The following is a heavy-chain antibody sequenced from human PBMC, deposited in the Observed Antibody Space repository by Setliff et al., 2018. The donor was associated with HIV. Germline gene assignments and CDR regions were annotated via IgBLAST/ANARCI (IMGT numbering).Heavy chain of an antibody. D-gene: IGHD3-10*01. J-gene: IGHJ4*02. CDR2: ILPIFGTA. CDR1: GGTFSSYA. V-gene: IGHV1-69*13. CDR3: ARDYYGSGSYYNLDY. Sequence: ASVKVSCKASGGTFSSYAISWVRQAPGQGLEWMGGILPIFGTANYAQKFQGRVTITADESTSTAYMELSSLRSEDTAVYYCARDYYGSGSYYNLDYWGQGTLVTVSS.